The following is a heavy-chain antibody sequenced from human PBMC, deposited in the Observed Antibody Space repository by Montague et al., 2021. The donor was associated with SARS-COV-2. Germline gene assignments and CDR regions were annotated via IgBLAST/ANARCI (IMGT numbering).Heavy chain of an antibody. Sequence: QSGAEVKKPGESLKISCKGSGYSFTSYWIGWVRQMPGKGPEWMGIIYPGDSDTRYSPSFQGQVTISAAKSISTAYLQWSSLKASDTAMYYCARSSYYYGSGWYYYYGMDVWGQGTTVTVSS. CDR2: IYPGDSDT. V-gene: IGHV5-51*03. CDR1: GYSFTSYW. D-gene: IGHD3-10*01. J-gene: IGHJ6*02. CDR3: ARSSYYYGSGWYYYYGMDV.